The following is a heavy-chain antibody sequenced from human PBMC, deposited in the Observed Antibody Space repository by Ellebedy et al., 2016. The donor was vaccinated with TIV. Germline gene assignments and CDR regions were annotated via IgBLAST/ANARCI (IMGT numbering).Heavy chain of an antibody. V-gene: IGHV1-8*01. CDR3: ARNKDGLQH. J-gene: IGHJ1*01. Sequence: ASVKVSXKASRYTFTSYDIYWVRQAAGQGLEYMGWVHPNSGNTNYAQKFQGRVTMTRDTSISTVYMDLDNLGSEDTGLYYCARNKDGLQHWGQGTLVTVSS. CDR2: VHPNSGNT. CDR1: RYTFTSYD.